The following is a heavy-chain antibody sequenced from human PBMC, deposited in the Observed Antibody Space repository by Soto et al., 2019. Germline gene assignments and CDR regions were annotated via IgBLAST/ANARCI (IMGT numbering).Heavy chain of an antibody. CDR2: ISYDGSNK. CDR3: AKDLGSIAVAGPNDKDYYYYGMDV. CDR1: GFTFSSYG. J-gene: IGHJ6*02. D-gene: IGHD6-19*01. V-gene: IGHV3-30*18. Sequence: QVQLVESGGGVVQPGRSLRLSCAASGFTFSSYGMHWVRQAPGEGLEWVAVISYDGSNKYYADSVKGRFTISRDNSKNTLYLQMNSLRAEDTAVYYCAKDLGSIAVAGPNDKDYYYYGMDVWGQGTTVTVSS.